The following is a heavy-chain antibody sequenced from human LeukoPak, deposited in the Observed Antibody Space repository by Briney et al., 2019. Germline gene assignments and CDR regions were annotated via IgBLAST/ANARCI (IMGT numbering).Heavy chain of an antibody. CDR3: ARPSDSGWYFDY. CDR1: GYRFTSYW. Sequence: GESLKISCKGSGYRFTSYWNGWVRQMPGKGLEGMVFIFPGVSYTRYRPSFQGQVTISADMSISTAYLQWSSLKASDTAMYYCARPSDSGWYFDYWGQGTLVTVSS. D-gene: IGHD6-19*01. CDR2: IFPGVSYT. V-gene: IGHV5-51*01. J-gene: IGHJ4*02.